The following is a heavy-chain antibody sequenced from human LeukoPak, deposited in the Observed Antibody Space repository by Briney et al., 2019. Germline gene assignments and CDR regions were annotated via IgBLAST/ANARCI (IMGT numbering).Heavy chain of an antibody. Sequence: GGSLRLSCAASGFTVSSNYMSWVRQAPGKGLEWVSTISGSGASTYYADSVKGRFTISRDNSKNTLYLQMNSLRAEDTAIYYCAKGPYSESYSDYWGQGTLVTVSS. CDR2: ISGSGAST. J-gene: IGHJ4*02. CDR1: GFTVSSNY. CDR3: AKGPYSESYSDY. V-gene: IGHV3-23*01. D-gene: IGHD1-26*01.